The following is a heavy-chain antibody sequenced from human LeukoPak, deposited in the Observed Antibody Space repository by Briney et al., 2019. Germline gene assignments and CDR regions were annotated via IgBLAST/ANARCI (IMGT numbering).Heavy chain of an antibody. CDR2: ISSSGSTI. J-gene: IGHJ4*02. CDR3: AKDDAWLRFGE. CDR1: GFTFSSYA. Sequence: GGSLRLSCAASGFTFSSYAMSWVRQAPGKGLEWVSYISSSGSTIYYADSVKGRFTISRDNSKNTLYLEVISLTAEDTAVYYCAKDDAWLRFGEWSQGTLVTVSS. V-gene: IGHV3-23*01. D-gene: IGHD3-10*01.